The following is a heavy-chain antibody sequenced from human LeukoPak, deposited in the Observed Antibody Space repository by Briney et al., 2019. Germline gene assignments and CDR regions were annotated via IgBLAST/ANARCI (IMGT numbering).Heavy chain of an antibody. V-gene: IGHV1-18*04. J-gene: IGHJ4*02. Sequence: GASVKVSCKASGYIFTRYGISWVRQAPGQGLEWMGWISAHYGNTNYAQKFQDRVTMTTDTSTNTAYMELRRLRPDDTAVYYCARDFFHGLWSGLSCVLLDYWGQGSLVTVSS. D-gene: IGHD3-3*01. CDR3: ARDFFHGLWSGLSCVLLDY. CDR1: GYIFTRYG. CDR2: ISAHYGNT.